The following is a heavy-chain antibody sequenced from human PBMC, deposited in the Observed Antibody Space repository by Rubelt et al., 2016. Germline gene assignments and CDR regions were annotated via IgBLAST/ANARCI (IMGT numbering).Heavy chain of an antibody. CDR1: GFTVSSNY. V-gene: IGHV3-66*01. J-gene: IGHJ3*02. Sequence: EVQLVESGGGLVQPGGSLRLSCAASGFTVSSNYMSWVRQAPGKGLEWVSVIYSGGSTFYANSVKDRFTISRDNSKNTLYLQMNSLRAEDTAVYYCAKDSPVLDDAFDIWGQGTMVTVSS. D-gene: IGHD3-3*02. CDR3: AKDSPVLDDAFDI. CDR2: IYSGGST.